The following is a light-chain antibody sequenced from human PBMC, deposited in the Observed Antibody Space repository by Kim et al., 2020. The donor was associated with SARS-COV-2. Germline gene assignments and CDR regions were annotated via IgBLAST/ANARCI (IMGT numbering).Light chain of an antibody. V-gene: IGLV1-44*01. CDR1: SSTVGRHF. CDR2: NDN. J-gene: IGLJ3*02. Sequence: GPRVPISCSGTSSTVGRHFVNWYQQLPVTAPKVFIYNDNQRPSGVPDRFSGSRSVTSASLAISGLQSEDEADYYCATWDVTLNGWVFGGGTQLTVL. CDR3: ATWDVTLNGWV.